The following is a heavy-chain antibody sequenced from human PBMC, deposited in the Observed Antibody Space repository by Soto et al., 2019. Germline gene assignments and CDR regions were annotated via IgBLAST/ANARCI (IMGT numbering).Heavy chain of an antibody. J-gene: IGHJ4*02. CDR1: GGSISSGGYY. Sequence: KPSETLSLTCTVSGGSISSGGYYWSWIRQHPGKGLEWIGYIYYSGSTYYNPSLKSRVTISVDTSKNQFSLKLSSVTAADTAVYYCARDDSSGYYSSYFDYWGQGTLVTVSS. V-gene: IGHV4-31*03. D-gene: IGHD3-22*01. CDR2: IYYSGST. CDR3: ARDDSSGYYSSYFDY.